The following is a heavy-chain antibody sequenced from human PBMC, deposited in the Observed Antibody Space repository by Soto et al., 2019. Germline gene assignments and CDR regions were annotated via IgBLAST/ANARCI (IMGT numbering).Heavy chain of an antibody. CDR3: AKFEWFGECSYYFDY. D-gene: IGHD3-10*01. CDR2: ISGSGGST. CDR1: GFTFSSYA. J-gene: IGHJ4*02. Sequence: EVQLLESGGGLVQPGGSLRLSCAASGFTFSSYAMSWVRQAPGKGLEWVSAISGSGGSTYYADSVKGRFTISRDNSKNPLYLQMNSLRAEDTAVYYCAKFEWFGECSYYFDYWGQGTLVTVSS. V-gene: IGHV3-23*01.